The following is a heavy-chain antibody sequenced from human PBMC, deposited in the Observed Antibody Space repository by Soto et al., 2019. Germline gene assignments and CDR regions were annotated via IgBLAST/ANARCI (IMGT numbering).Heavy chain of an antibody. CDR1: GGSISSYY. CDR2: IYYSGGT. V-gene: IGHV4-59*01. Sequence: LPETLSLTCTVSGGSISSYYWSWIRQPPGKGLEWIGYIYYSGGTNYNPSLKSRVTISVDTSKNQFSLKLSSVTAADTAVYYCARESGWFDPWGQGTLVTVSS. CDR3: ARESGWFDP. J-gene: IGHJ5*02.